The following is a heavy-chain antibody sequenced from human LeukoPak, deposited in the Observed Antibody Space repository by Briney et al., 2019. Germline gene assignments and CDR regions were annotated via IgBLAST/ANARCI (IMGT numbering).Heavy chain of an antibody. CDR2: INHSGYT. D-gene: IGHD3-10*01. Sequence: PSETLSLTCAVYGGSFSGYFWSWIRQPPGKGLEWIGEINHSGYTNYNPSLKSRVTISVDTSKKQFSLKLNSVTAADTAVYYCARIWPDLWGRGTLVTVSS. CDR3: ARIWPDL. V-gene: IGHV4-34*01. CDR1: GGSFSGYF. J-gene: IGHJ2*01.